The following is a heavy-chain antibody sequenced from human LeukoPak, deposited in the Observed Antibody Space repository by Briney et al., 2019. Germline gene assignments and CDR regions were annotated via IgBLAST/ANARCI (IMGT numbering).Heavy chain of an antibody. V-gene: IGHV1-3*01. CDR2: INVGNGNT. D-gene: IGHD3-16*01. CDR3: ARRSPDYEQMWDGMDV. CDR1: GHTFTSYA. J-gene: IGHJ6*02. Sequence: ASVKVSCKASGHTFTSYAMHWVRQAPGQRLEWMGWINVGNGNTKYSQKFQGRVTITRDTSASTAYMELNSLRSEDTAVYYCARRSPDYEQMWDGMDVWGQGTTVTVSS.